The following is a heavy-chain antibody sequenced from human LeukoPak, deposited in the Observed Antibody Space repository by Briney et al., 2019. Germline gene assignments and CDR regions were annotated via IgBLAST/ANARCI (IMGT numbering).Heavy chain of an antibody. CDR2: ISAYNGNT. J-gene: IGHJ5*02. V-gene: IGHV1-18*01. CDR3: ARVGEAYYYGSGSRNWFDP. Sequence: ASVKVSCKASGYTFTSYGISWVRQAPGQGLEWMGWISAYNGNTNYAQKLQGRVTMTTDTSTSTAYMELRSLRSDDTAVYYCARVGEAYYYGSGSRNWFDPWGQGTLVTVSS. CDR1: GYTFTSYG. D-gene: IGHD3-10*01.